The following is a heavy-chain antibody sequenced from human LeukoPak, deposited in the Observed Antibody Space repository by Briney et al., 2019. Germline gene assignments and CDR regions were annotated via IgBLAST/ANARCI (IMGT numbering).Heavy chain of an antibody. CDR3: AKGGDSGTYYYSWFDP. CDR2: ISGTGGNT. CDR1: GFTVSSNY. Sequence: GGSLRLSCAASGFTVSSNYMSWVRQAPGKGLAWVLAISGTGGNTFYAGPVKGRFTISRDNSKNTLYLQMNSLGVEDTAVYYCAKGGDSGTYYYSWFDPWGQGTLVTVSS. V-gene: IGHV3-23*01. J-gene: IGHJ5*02. D-gene: IGHD3-22*01.